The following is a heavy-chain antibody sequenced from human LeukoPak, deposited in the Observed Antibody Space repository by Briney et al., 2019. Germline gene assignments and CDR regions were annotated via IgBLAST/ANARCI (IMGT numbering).Heavy chain of an antibody. J-gene: IGHJ4*02. CDR2: ISSSSSCT. D-gene: IGHD1-26*01. Sequence: GGSLRLSCAASGFTFSDYYMSWIRQAPGKGLEWVSYISSSSSCTNYADSVKGRFTISRDDAKRTVDLQMDNLRTEDTAVYYCAYRNNFEYWGQGTLVTVSS. CDR3: AYRNNFEY. CDR1: GFTFSDYY. V-gene: IGHV3-11*03.